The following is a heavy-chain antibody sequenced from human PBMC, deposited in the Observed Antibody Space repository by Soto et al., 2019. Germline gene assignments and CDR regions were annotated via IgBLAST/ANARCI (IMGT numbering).Heavy chain of an antibody. CDR1: GYTFTAHS. Sequence: VQLVQSGTEVKEPGASVRVACKASGYTFTAHSLHWARQAPGLGLEWMGWIIVSHDRPRYAPQFQGRLTFETDRIGTTAYMHLTRLTPEDTAVYFCAREPEDGVPGDYWGQGTPVVVSS. D-gene: IGHD2-8*01. V-gene: IGHV1-3*01. CDR2: IIVSHDRP. J-gene: IGHJ4*02. CDR3: AREPEDGVPGDY.